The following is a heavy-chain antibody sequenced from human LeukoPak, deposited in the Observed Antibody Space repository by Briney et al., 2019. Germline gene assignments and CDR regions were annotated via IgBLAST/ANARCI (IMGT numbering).Heavy chain of an antibody. V-gene: IGHV4-34*01. CDR2: INHSGST. D-gene: IGHD5-18*01. CDR3: ARRRGYSYGYPYNWFDP. CDR1: GGSFSGYY. Sequence: SETLSLTCAVYGGSFSGYYWSWIRQPPGKGLEWIGEINHSGSTNYNPSLKSRVTISVDTSKNQFSLKLSSVTAADTAVYYCARRRGYSYGYPYNWFDPWGQGTLVTVSS. J-gene: IGHJ5*02.